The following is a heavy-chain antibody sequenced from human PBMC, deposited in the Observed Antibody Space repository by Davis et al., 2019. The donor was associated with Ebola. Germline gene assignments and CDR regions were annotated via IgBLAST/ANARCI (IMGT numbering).Heavy chain of an antibody. CDR1: GFTVSNNY. Sequence: GESLKISCAASGFTVSNNYMSWVRQAPGKRLEWVSVIYSDGRTYYADSVKGRFTISRDNSKNTLYLQMNSLRADDTAVYYCVRDGRSYDSSGYFDYWGQGALVSVSS. CDR2: IYSDGRT. J-gene: IGHJ4*02. V-gene: IGHV3-53*01. D-gene: IGHD3-22*01. CDR3: VRDGRSYDSSGYFDY.